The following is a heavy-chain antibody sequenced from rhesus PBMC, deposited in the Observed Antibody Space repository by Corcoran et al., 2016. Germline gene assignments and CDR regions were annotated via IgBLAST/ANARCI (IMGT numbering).Heavy chain of an antibody. CDR2: INPYNGNT. Sequence: QVQLVQSGAEVKKPGSSVKVSCKASGYTFTDYYMHWVRQAPRQGLEWMGWINPYNGNTKYAQKFQGRVTMTRDTSTRTAYMELSSLRSEDTAVYYCARSYCSGSYYHNRFDVWGPGVLVTVSS. V-gene: IGHV1S2*01. CDR1: GYTFTDYY. CDR3: ARSYCSGSYYHNRFDV. D-gene: IGHD3-16*01. J-gene: IGHJ5-1*01.